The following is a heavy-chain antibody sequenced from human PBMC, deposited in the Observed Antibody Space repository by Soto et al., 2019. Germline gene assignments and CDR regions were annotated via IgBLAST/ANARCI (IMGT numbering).Heavy chain of an antibody. CDR3: ARSLRKYSAYCSGGSCYVDLDY. J-gene: IGHJ4*02. D-gene: IGHD2-15*01. V-gene: IGHV3-11*01. CDR2: ISSSGSTI. Sequence: GGSLRLSCAASGFTFSYYYMSWIRQAPGKGLEWVSYISSSGSTIYYADSVKGRFTISRDNAKNSLYLQMNSLRAEDTAVYYCARSLRKYSAYCSGGSCYVDLDYWGQGTLVTVSS. CDR1: GFTFSYYY.